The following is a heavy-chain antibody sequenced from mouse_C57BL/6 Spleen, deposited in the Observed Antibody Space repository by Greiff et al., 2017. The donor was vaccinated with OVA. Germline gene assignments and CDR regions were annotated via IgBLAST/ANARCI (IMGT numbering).Heavy chain of an antibody. CDR2: IRLKSDNYAT. D-gene: IGHD3-1*01. J-gene: IGHJ4*01. CDR3: TVGTGQYYYAMDY. Sequence: EVKLMESGGGLVQPGGSMKLSCVASGFTFSNYWMNWVRQSPEKGLEWVAQIRLKSDNYATHYAESVKGRFTISRDDSKSSVYLQMNNLRAEDTGIYYCTVGTGQYYYAMDYWGQGTSVTVSS. V-gene: IGHV6-3*01. CDR1: GFTFSNYW.